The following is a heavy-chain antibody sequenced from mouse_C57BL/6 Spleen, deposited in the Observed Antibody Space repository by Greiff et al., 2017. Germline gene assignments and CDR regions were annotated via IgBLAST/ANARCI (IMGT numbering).Heavy chain of an antibody. Sequence: VQLQQSGPELVKPGASVKIPCKASGYTFTDYNMDWVKQSHGKSLEWIGDINPNNGGTIYNQKFKGKATLTVDKSSSTAYMESRSLTSEDTAVYYCARGAYYYGSSYWYFDVWGTGTTVTVSS. CDR1: GYTFTDYN. CDR3: ARGAYYYGSSYWYFDV. V-gene: IGHV1-18*01. CDR2: INPNNGGT. D-gene: IGHD1-1*01. J-gene: IGHJ1*03.